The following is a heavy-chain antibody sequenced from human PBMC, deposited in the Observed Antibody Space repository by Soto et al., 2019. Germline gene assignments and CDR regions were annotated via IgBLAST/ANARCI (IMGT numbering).Heavy chain of an antibody. J-gene: IGHJ6*02. CDR3: AKDWGDTMSLYGMDV. CDR1: GFTFDDYT. V-gene: IGHV3-43*01. Sequence: VQLVESGGVVVQPGGSLRLSCAASGFTFDDYTMHWVRQAPGKGLEWVSLISWDGGSTYYADSVKGRFTISRDNSKNSLYLQMNSLRTEDTALYYCAKDWGDTMSLYGMDVWGQGTTVTVSS. D-gene: IGHD3-22*01. CDR2: ISWDGGST.